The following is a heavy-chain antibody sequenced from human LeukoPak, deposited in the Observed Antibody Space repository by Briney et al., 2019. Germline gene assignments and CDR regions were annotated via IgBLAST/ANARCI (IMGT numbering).Heavy chain of an antibody. Sequence: ASVKVSCKASGYTFTSYSISWVRQAPGQGLEWMGWISAYNGNTNYAQKLQGRVTMTTDTSTSTAYMELRSLRSDDTAVYYCARGHNWNPEDAFDIWGQGTMVTVSS. J-gene: IGHJ3*02. D-gene: IGHD1-20*01. CDR3: ARGHNWNPEDAFDI. V-gene: IGHV1-18*01. CDR2: ISAYNGNT. CDR1: GYTFTSYS.